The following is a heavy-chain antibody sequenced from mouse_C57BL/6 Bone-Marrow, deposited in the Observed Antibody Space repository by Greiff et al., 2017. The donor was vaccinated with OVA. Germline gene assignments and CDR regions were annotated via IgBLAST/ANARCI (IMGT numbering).Heavy chain of an antibody. J-gene: IGHJ1*03. CDR3: ARELRWYYDI. V-gene: IGHV3-1*01. CDR1: GYSITSGYD. D-gene: IGHD1-1*01. CDR2: ISYSGSN. Sequence: EVKLMESGPGMVKPSQSLSLTCTVTGYSITSGYDWHWIRHFPGNKLEWMGYISYSGSNNYNSSLKSRISITHDTSKNHFFLKLNSVTTEDTATYYCARELRWYYDIWGTGTTVTVSA.